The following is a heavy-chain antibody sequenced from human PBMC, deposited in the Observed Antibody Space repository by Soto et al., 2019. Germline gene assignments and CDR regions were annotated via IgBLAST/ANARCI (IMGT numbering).Heavy chain of an antibody. Sequence: PGGSLRLCCAASGFTFSSDWMHWVRQAPGKGLEWVSAISGSGGSTYYADSVKGRFTISRDNSKHTLYLQMNSQRAEDTAVYYCAKGQRGYRYGFYLDYWGQGTLVIVSS. CDR3: AKGQRGYRYGFYLDY. CDR1: GFTFSSDW. CDR2: ISGSGGST. J-gene: IGHJ4*02. D-gene: IGHD5-18*01. V-gene: IGHV3-23*01.